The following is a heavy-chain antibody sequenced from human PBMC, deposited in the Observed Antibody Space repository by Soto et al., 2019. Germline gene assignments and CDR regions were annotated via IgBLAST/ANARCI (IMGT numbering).Heavy chain of an antibody. CDR1: GFTFSSYG. V-gene: IGHV3-33*01. CDR2: IWYDGSNK. Sequence: QVQLVESGGGVVQPGRSLRLSCAASGFTFSSYGMHWVRQAPGKGLEWVAVIWYDGSNKYYADSVKGRFTISRDNSKNTLYLQMNSLRAEDTAVYYCVRDEGIAVAGPRVWGQGTLVTVSS. D-gene: IGHD6-19*01. J-gene: IGHJ4*02. CDR3: VRDEGIAVAGPRV.